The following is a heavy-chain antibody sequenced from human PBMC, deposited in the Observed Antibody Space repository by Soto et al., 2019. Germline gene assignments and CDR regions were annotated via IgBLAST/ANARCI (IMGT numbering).Heavy chain of an antibody. CDR3: AKVFFLLHYVRRSDC. Sequence: EVQLLESGGGLVQPGGSVRLSCAASGFTFSSYAMSWVRQAPGKGLEWVSAISGSGGSTYYADSVKGRFTISRDNSKNALYMQMNSPRAEDTAVYYCAKVFFLLHYVRRSDCWGQGTLVTVSS. D-gene: IGHD3-10*02. CDR2: ISGSGGST. CDR1: GFTFSSYA. J-gene: IGHJ4*02. V-gene: IGHV3-23*01.